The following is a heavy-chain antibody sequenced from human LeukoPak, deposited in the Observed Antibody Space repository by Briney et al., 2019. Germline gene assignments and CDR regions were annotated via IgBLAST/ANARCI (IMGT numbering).Heavy chain of an antibody. J-gene: IGHJ4*02. D-gene: IGHD5-12*01. CDR1: GLTFSNTW. V-gene: IGHV3-21*01. CDR3: ARDIGAYFDY. Sequence: GGFLRLSCAVSGLTFSNTWMHWVRQAPGQGRVWVSSISSSSSYIYYADSVKGRFTISRDNAKNSLYLQMNSLRAEDTAVYYCARDIGAYFDYWGQGTLVTVSS. CDR2: ISSSSSYI.